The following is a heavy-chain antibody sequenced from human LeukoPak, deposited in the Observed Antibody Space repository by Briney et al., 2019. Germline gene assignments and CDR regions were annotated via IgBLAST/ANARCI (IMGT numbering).Heavy chain of an antibody. V-gene: IGHV4-59*01. CDR3: ARDLLLSAAAGDDAFDI. CDR2: IYYSGST. J-gene: IGHJ3*02. CDR1: GGSISSYY. Sequence: PSETLSLTCTVSGGSISSYYWSWIRQPPGKGLEWIGYIYYSGSTNYNPSLKSRVTISVDTSKNQFSLKLSSVTAADTAVYYCARDLLLSAAAGDDAFDIWGQGTMVTVSS. D-gene: IGHD6-13*01.